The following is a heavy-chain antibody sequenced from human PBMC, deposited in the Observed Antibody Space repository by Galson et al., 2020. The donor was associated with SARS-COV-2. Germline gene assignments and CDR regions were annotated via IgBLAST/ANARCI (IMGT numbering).Heavy chain of an antibody. CDR1: GFTFSSYA. CDR3: ARGYSSGWWYYFDY. CDR2: IAYDGGLQ. D-gene: IGHD6-19*01. V-gene: IGHV3-30*04. Sequence: GESLKLSCAASGFTFSSYAMHWVLQAPGMGLEWVAVIAYDGGLQYYADSVKGRFTISRDNSKNTLSLQMNSLRAEDTAVYYCARGYSSGWWYYFDYWGQGTLVTVSS. J-gene: IGHJ4*02.